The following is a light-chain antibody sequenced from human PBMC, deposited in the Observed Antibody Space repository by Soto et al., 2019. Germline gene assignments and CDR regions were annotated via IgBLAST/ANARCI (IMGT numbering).Light chain of an antibody. CDR2: DAS. CDR1: QSVSSGY. Sequence: EIVLTQSPGTLSLSQGERATLSCRARQSVSSGYLAWYQQKPGQAPRLLIYDASSRATGIPDRFSGSGSGTDFTLTISRLEPEDFAVYYCQQYGSAPLTFGGGTKVDIK. CDR3: QQYGSAPLT. J-gene: IGKJ4*01. V-gene: IGKV3-20*01.